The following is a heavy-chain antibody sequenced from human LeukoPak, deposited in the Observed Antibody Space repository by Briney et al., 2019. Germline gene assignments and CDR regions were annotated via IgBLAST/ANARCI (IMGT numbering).Heavy chain of an antibody. V-gene: IGHV4-61*02. CDR3: ARATLEYSSSYDYYYYYYMDV. CDR2: IYTSGST. CDR1: GGSISSGSYY. Sequence: PSETLSLTCTVSGGSISSGSYYWSWIRQLAGKGLEWIGRIYTSGSTNYNPSLKSRVTISVDTSKNQFSLQLNSVTPEDTAVYYCARATLEYSSSYDYYYYYYMDVWGKGTTVTVSS. J-gene: IGHJ6*03. D-gene: IGHD6-6*01.